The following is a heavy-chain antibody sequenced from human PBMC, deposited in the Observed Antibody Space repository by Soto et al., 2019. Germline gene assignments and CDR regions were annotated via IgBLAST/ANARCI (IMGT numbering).Heavy chain of an antibody. Sequence: QLQLQESGPGLVKPSETLSLTCTVSGGSISSSSYYWGWIRQPPGKGLEWIGTIYYSGSTYYNPSLKSRVTISVDTSKNQFSLRLSSVTAADTAVYYCARRPQHSYCSGGSCYSWGFDPWGQGTLVTVSS. J-gene: IGHJ5*02. CDR1: GGSISSSSYY. CDR3: ARRPQHSYCSGGSCYSWGFDP. CDR2: IYYSGST. D-gene: IGHD2-15*01. V-gene: IGHV4-39*01.